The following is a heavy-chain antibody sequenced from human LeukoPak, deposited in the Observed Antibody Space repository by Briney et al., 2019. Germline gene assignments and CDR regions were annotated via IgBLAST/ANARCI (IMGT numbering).Heavy chain of an antibody. Sequence: PGGSLRLSCAASGFTFSSYLMSWVRQAPGKGLEWVANIKQDGSEKYYVDSVKGRFTISRDNAKNSLYLQMNSLRAEDTAVYYCARRGYYRHYYYYYYMDVWGKGTTVTVSS. J-gene: IGHJ6*03. V-gene: IGHV3-7*01. D-gene: IGHD3-3*01. CDR2: IKQDGSEK. CDR1: GFTFSSYL. CDR3: ARRGYYRHYYYYYYMDV.